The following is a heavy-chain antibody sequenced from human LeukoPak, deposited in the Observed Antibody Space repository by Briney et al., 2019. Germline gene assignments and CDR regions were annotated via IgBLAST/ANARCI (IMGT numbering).Heavy chain of an antibody. V-gene: IGHV3-74*01. CDR3: ARGGEVIRANALDI. D-gene: IGHD3-3*01. J-gene: IGHJ3*02. CDR2: INSDGSST. CDR1: GFTFSSYW. Sequence: GGSLRLSCAASGFTFSSYWMHWVRQAPGKGLVWVSRINSDGSSTSYADSVKGRFTISRDNAKNTLYLQMNSLRAEDTAVYYCARGGEVIRANALDIWGQGTMVTVSS.